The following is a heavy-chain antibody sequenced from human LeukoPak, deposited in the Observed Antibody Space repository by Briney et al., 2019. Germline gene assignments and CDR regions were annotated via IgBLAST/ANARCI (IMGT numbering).Heavy chain of an antibody. D-gene: IGHD2-2*01. CDR1: GFTFSSYG. CDR3: ARDMGDIVVVPAAPHGMDV. J-gene: IGHJ6*04. CDR2: IWYDGSNK. Sequence: PGRSLRLSCAASGFTFSSYGMHWVRQAPGKGLEWVAVIWYDGSNKYYADSVKGRFTISRDNSKNTLYLQMNSLGAEDTAVYYCARDMGDIVVVPAAPHGMDVWGKGTTVTVSS. V-gene: IGHV3-33*01.